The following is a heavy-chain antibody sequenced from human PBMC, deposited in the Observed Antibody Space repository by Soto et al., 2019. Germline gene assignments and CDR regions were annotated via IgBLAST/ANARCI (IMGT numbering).Heavy chain of an antibody. Sequence: SETLSLTCTVSGASIRSTDYYWSWIRQAPGKGLEWIGYVYYTGSTYYNPSLMSRLTISVDTSKNQFSLKLTSVTAAETAVYYCARDGVGATTIGYYYGMDVWGQGTTVTVSS. CDR3: ARDGVGATTIGYYYGMDV. D-gene: IGHD1-26*01. CDR2: VYYTGST. J-gene: IGHJ6*02. V-gene: IGHV4-30-4*01. CDR1: GASIRSTDYY.